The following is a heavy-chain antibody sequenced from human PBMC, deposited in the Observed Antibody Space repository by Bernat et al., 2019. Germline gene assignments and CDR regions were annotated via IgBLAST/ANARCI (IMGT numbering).Heavy chain of an antibody. Sequence: QVQLVESGGGVVQPGRSLRLSCAASGFTFSSYAMHWVRQAPGKGLEWVAVISYDGSNKYYADSVKGRFTISRDNSKNTLYLQMNSLRAEDTAVYYCANEKSTTEYIYYYYGMDVLGQGTTVTVSS. CDR2: ISYDGSNK. CDR3: ANEKSTTEYIYYYYGMDV. D-gene: IGHD1-1*01. V-gene: IGHV3-30-3*02. J-gene: IGHJ6*02. CDR1: GFTFSSYA.